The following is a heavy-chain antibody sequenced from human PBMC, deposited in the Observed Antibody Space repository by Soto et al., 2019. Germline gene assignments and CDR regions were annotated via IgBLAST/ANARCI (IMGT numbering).Heavy chain of an antibody. CDR2: IKQDGSEK. CDR1: GFTFSSYW. CDR3: ARDPYNHYYYLDV. D-gene: IGHD1-20*01. Sequence: PGGSLRLSCAASGFTFSSYWMSWVRQAPGKGLEWVANIKQDGSEKYYVDSVKGRFTISRDNAKNSLYLQMNSLRAEDTAVYYCARDPYNHYYYLDVWGKGTTVTVSS. J-gene: IGHJ6*03. V-gene: IGHV3-7*01.